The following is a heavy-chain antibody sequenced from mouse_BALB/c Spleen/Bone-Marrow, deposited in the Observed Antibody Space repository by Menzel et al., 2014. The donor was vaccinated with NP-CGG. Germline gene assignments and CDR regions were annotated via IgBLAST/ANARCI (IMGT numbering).Heavy chain of an antibody. CDR3: ARDGNYPAWFAY. Sequence: VQLQESGAELARPGASVKLSCKASGYTFTSYWMQWVKQRPGQGLEWIGAIYPGDGDTRYTQKFKGKATLTADKSSSTAYMQLSSLASEDSAVYYCARDGNYPAWFAYWGQGTLVTVSA. J-gene: IGHJ3*01. D-gene: IGHD2-1*01. V-gene: IGHV1-87*01. CDR2: IYPGDGDT. CDR1: GYTFTSYW.